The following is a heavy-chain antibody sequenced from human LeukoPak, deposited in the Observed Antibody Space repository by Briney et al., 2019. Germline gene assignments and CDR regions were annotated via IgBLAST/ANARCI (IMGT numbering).Heavy chain of an antibody. CDR1: GFTFSMYA. CDR3: AKGQGSEIYKYYFDY. J-gene: IGHJ4*02. V-gene: IGHV3-23*01. D-gene: IGHD3-10*01. Sequence: GGSLRLSCAASGFTFSMYAMAWVRQAPGKGLEWVSGISDNTYYADSVRGRFTISRDNSKNTLYLQMNSLRAEDTAVYYCAKGQGSEIYKYYFDYWGQGALVTVSS. CDR2: ISDNT.